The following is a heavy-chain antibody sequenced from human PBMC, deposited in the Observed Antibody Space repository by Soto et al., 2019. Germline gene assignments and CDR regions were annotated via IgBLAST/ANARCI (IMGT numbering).Heavy chain of an antibody. V-gene: IGHV3-23*01. J-gene: IGHJ6*03. CDR2: ISGSGGST. D-gene: IGHD3-9*01. Sequence: GGSLRLSCAASGFTFSSYAMSWVRQAPGKGLEWVSAISGSGGSTYYADSVKGRFTISRDNSKNTLYLQMNSLRAEDTAVYYCAKAHPDYILTVATYNYYYYMDVWGKGTTVTVSS. CDR3: AKAHPDYILTVATYNYYYYMDV. CDR1: GFTFSSYA.